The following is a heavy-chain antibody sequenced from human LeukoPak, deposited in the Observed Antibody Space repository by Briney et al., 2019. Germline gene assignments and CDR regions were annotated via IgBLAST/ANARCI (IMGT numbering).Heavy chain of an antibody. J-gene: IGHJ6*02. D-gene: IGHD6-19*01. CDR3: ARDGSGRERGSGWYSAMDV. V-gene: IGHV3-21*01. CDR1: GVTFSGYS. CDR2: ISPSSKYI. Sequence: GGSLRLSCAASGVTFSGYSMNWVRQAPGKGLEWVSSISPSSKYIYYEDSVKGRFTISRDNAKNSLYLQMNSLRAEDTAVYYCARDGSGRERGSGWYSAMDVWGQGTTVTVSS.